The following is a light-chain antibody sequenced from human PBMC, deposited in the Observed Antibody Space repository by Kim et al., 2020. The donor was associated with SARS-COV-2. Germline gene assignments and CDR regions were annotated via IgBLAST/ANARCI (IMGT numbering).Light chain of an antibody. Sequence: PGERATLSCRASETLKGTYLVWYQQRPGQAPRRLIYGASNRATGIPDRFSGSVSGTAFTLTITRLEPEDFAVYYCQQYARSPRTFGQGTKVDIK. V-gene: IGKV3-20*01. J-gene: IGKJ1*01. CDR1: ETLKGTY. CDR3: QQYARSPRT. CDR2: GAS.